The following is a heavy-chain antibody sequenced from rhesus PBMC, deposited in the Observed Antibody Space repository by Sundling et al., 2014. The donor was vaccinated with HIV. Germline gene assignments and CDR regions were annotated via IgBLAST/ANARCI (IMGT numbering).Heavy chain of an antibody. CDR3: VRNSMPQYLDWLGF. CDR2: ISFTGKSV. J-gene: IGHJ4*01. Sequence: EVQLVESGGGLVQPGGSLRLSCAASGFTFSSHDMSWVRQALGKGLEWVSSISFTGKSVYYGDSVKGRFTISRDNAKNSLSLQMNSLKTEDTAVYFCVRNSMPQYLDWLGFWGQGVLVTVSP. CDR1: GFTFSSHD. D-gene: IGHD3-3*01. V-gene: IGHV3S4*01.